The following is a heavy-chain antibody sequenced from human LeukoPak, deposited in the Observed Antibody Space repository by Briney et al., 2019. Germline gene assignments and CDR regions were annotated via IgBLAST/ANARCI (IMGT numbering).Heavy chain of an antibody. J-gene: IGHJ6*02. CDR1: GFTFSSYW. CDR3: ARVSHGSGREYYYGMDV. D-gene: IGHD3-10*01. V-gene: IGHV3-7*01. Sequence: GGSLRLSCAASGFTFSSYWMSWVRQAPGKGLEWVANIKQDGSEKYYVDSVKGRFTISRDNAKNSLYLQMNSLRAEDTAVYYCARVSHGSGREYYYGMDVWGQGTTVTVSS. CDR2: IKQDGSEK.